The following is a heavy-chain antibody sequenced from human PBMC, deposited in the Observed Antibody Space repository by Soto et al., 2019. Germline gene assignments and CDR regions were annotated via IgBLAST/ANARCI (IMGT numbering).Heavy chain of an antibody. CDR3: AHVTGDPVTRKYNWFDP. V-gene: IGHV2-5*02. CDR2: IYWDDDK. D-gene: IGHD7-27*01. CDR1: GFSLSTSGVG. Sequence: QITLKESGPTLVKPTQTLTLTCTFSGFSLSTSGVGVGWIRQPPGKALEWLALIYWDDDKRYSPSLKSRLTITRDTSKNQVVLTMTNMDPVDTVTYYCAHVTGDPVTRKYNWFDPWGQGTLVTVSS. J-gene: IGHJ5*02.